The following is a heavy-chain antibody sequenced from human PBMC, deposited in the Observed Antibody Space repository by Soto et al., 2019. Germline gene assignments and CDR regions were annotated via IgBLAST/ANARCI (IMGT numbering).Heavy chain of an antibody. Sequence: QVQLVQSGAEVKKPGASVKVSCKASGNTFTSYDINWVRQATGQGLEWMGWMKPNSGNTGYAQKFQGRVTMTRNTSISPAYMELSSLRSAATAVYYCARQNDYGDYFSYFQHWGQGTLVTVSS. J-gene: IGHJ1*01. CDR2: MKPNSGNT. CDR3: ARQNDYGDYFSYFQH. D-gene: IGHD4-17*01. CDR1: GNTFTSYD. V-gene: IGHV1-8*01.